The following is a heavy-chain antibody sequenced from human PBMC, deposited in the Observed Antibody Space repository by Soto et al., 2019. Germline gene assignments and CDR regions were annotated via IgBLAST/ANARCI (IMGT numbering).Heavy chain of an antibody. Sequence: ASVKVSCKASGYTFTGYYMNWVRQAPGQGLEWMGWINPNSGGTNYAQKFQGWVTMTRDTSISTAYMELSRLRSDDTAVYYCARDGFGAVAEKPFEYWGQGTLVTVSS. V-gene: IGHV1-2*04. CDR1: GYTFTGYY. D-gene: IGHD6-19*01. CDR3: ARDGFGAVAEKPFEY. CDR2: INPNSGGT. J-gene: IGHJ4*02.